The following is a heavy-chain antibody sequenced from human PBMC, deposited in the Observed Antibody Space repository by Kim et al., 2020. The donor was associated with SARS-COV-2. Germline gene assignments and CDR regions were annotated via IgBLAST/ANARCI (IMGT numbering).Heavy chain of an antibody. J-gene: IGHJ5*02. D-gene: IGHD6-6*01. Sequence: YSADTVKGRFAISRDNSTTTLYLQRDSLRAEDTAVYYCARELIAARFDPWGQGTLVTVSS. CDR3: ARELIAARFDP. V-gene: IGHV3-23*01.